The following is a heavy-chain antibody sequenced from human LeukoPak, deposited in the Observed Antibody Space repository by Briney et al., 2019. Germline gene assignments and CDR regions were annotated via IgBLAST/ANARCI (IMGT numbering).Heavy chain of an antibody. CDR3: ARDRDLHDYYDSTGYIDAFDI. V-gene: IGHV3-66*01. CDR1: GFTFSNY. D-gene: IGHD3-22*01. Sequence: GGSLRLSCAASGFTFSNYMSWVRQAPGKGLEWVSVIYSGGSTYYADSVKGRFTISRDNSKNTLHLQMNSLRAEDTAVYYCARDRDLHDYYDSTGYIDAFDIWGQGTMVTVSS. CDR2: IYSGGST. J-gene: IGHJ3*02.